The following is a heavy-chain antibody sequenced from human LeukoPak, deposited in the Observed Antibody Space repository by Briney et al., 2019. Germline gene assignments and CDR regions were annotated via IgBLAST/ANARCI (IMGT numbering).Heavy chain of an antibody. Sequence: GGSLRLSCAASGFTFSSYWMNWARQAPGKGLEWVASINHNGNVNYYVDSVKGRFTISRDNAKNSLYLQMSYLRAEDTAVYFCARGGGLDVWGQGATVTVSS. D-gene: IGHD3-16*01. CDR3: ARGGGLDV. CDR2: INHNGNVN. CDR1: GFTFSSYW. V-gene: IGHV3-7*03. J-gene: IGHJ6*02.